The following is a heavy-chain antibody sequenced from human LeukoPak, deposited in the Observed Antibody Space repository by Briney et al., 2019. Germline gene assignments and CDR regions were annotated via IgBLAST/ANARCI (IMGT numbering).Heavy chain of an antibody. J-gene: IGHJ6*02. CDR2: IYRGGKT. CDR1: GXTVNSNY. D-gene: IGHD2-21*02. Sequence: PGGSLRLSCAASGXTVNSNYMSWVPQAPGKGLEWGSVIYRGGKTYYADSVKGRFTISRDNSKNTLYLQMNSLRAEDTAVYYCARDPCGGDCLYGMDVWGQGTTVTVSS. V-gene: IGHV3-66*01. CDR3: ARDPCGGDCLYGMDV.